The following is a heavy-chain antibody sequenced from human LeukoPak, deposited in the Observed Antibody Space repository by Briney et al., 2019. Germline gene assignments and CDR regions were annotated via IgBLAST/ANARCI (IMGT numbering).Heavy chain of an antibody. CDR3: ATYITIFDY. CDR1: GFTFDDYA. V-gene: IGHV3-9*01. Sequence: GRSLRLSCAASGFTFDDYAMHWVRQAPGKGLEWVSGISWNSGSIGYADSVKGRFTISRDNSKNTLYLQMNSLRAEDTAVYYCATYITIFDYWGQGTLVTVSS. D-gene: IGHD3-10*01. CDR2: ISWNSGSI. J-gene: IGHJ4*02.